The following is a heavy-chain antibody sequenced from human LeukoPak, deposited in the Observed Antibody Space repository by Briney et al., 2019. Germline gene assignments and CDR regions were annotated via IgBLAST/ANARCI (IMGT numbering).Heavy chain of an antibody. Sequence: SETLSLTCTVSGVSISSNYWSWIRQPPGKGLEWNGLEWIGYIHANGDTNYNPSLNRRVTMSLDSSRRHLSLNLSSLTAADTAVYFCAGYNHSNYLAYWGQGILVTVSS. CDR1: GVSISSNY. CDR2: IHANGDT. CDR3: AGYNHSNYLAY. D-gene: IGHD1-14*01. J-gene: IGHJ4*02. V-gene: IGHV4-4*08.